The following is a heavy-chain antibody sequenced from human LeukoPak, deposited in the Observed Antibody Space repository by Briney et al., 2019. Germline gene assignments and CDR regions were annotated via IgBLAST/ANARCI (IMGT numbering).Heavy chain of an antibody. Sequence: GGSLRLSCAASGFTFSNAWMSWVRRAPGKGREWVARVKSKVHGGTTDYAAPVNGRFTISRDDSKNTLYLQMNSLKTEDTGVYYCSGHLTTADYWGRGTLVTVS. D-gene: IGHD3-9*01. CDR1: GFTFSNAW. CDR2: VKSKVHGGTT. J-gene: IGHJ4*02. V-gene: IGHV3-15*01. CDR3: SGHLTTADY.